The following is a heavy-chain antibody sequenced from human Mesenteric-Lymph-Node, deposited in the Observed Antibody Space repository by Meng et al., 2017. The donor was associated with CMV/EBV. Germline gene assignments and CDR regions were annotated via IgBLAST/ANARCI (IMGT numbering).Heavy chain of an antibody. V-gene: IGHV3-7*01. CDR1: GFTFNRYW. Sequence: GESLKISCATSGFTFNRYWMTWVRQAPGKGLEWVANIKQDRSEKYYVDSVKGRFTISRDNAKSSVYLQMDSLRAEDTAVYYCARDRRYCSSSSCPFYYYGMDVWGQGTTVTVSS. CDR3: ARDRRYCSSSSCPFYYYGMDV. J-gene: IGHJ6*02. D-gene: IGHD2-2*01. CDR2: IKQDRSEK.